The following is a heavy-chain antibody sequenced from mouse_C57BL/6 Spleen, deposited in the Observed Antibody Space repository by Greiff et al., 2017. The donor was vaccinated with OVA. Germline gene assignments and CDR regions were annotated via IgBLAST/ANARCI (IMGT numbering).Heavy chain of an antibody. CDR2: INYDGSST. J-gene: IGHJ2*01. CDR3: ARVYGNYYFDY. D-gene: IGHD2-1*01. V-gene: IGHV5-16*01. Sequence: EVQVVESEGGLVQPGSSMKLSCTASGFTFSDYYMAWVRQVPEKGLEWVANINYDGSSTYYLDSLKSRFIISRDNAKNILYLQMSSLKSEDTATYYCARVYGNYYFDYWGQGTTLTVSS. CDR1: GFTFSDYY.